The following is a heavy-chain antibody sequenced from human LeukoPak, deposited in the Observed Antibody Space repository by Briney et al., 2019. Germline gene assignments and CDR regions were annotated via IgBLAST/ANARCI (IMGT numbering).Heavy chain of an antibody. CDR1: GYTFTGYY. Sequence: ASVKVSCMASGYTFTGYYMHWGRQAPGQGLEWMGRINPNSGGTNYSQKFQGRVTMTRDTSISTAYMEMSRLRSDDTAVYYCARDSGDGYKRNPIDYWGQGTLVTVSS. CDR3: ARDSGDGYKRNPIDY. CDR2: INPNSGGT. J-gene: IGHJ4*02. D-gene: IGHD5-24*01. V-gene: IGHV1-2*06.